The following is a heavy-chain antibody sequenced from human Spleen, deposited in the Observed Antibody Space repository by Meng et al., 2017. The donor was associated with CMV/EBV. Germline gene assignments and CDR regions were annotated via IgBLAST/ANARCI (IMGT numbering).Heavy chain of an antibody. Sequence: GESLKISCAASGFTFSDYYMSWIRQAPGKGLEWVSYISSSGSTIYYADSVKGRFTISRDNAKNTLSLQMNSLRVDDTAAYYCARNLVLPAAIQYYYRNYGMDVWGQGTTVTVSS. CDR2: ISSSGSTI. V-gene: IGHV3-11*04. D-gene: IGHD2-2*01. CDR3: ARNLVLPAAIQYYYRNYGMDV. CDR1: GFTFSDYY. J-gene: IGHJ6*02.